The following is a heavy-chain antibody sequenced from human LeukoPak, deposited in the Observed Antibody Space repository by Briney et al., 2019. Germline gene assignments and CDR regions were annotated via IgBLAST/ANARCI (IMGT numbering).Heavy chain of an antibody. V-gene: IGHV1-2*06. Sequence: GESLKISCKASGYTFTGYYLHWVRQAPGQGLEWMGRIDPNSGGTNYAQTFQGRVTMTRDTSISTTYLELTRLRSGDTAVYYCARDGHTSGYYYMDVWGKGTTVIVSS. CDR1: GYTFTGYY. J-gene: IGHJ6*03. CDR2: IDPNSGGT. CDR3: ARDGHTSGYYYMDV. D-gene: IGHD3-10*01.